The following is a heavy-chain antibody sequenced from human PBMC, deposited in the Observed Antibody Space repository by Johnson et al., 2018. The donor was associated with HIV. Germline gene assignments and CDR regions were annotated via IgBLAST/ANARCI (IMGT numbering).Heavy chain of an antibody. V-gene: IGHV3-9*01. J-gene: IGHJ3*02. CDR2: ISWNSGTI. CDR3: ARDVAATMIVVGGAYDAFDI. D-gene: IGHD3-22*01. Sequence: VESGGGLVQPGRSLILSCAASGFTFNDYAMHWVRQAPGKGLEWVSTISWNSGTIGYADSLKGRFTISRDNAKNSLYLQMDSLRPEDTAVYYCARDVAATMIVVGGAYDAFDIWGQGTMVTVSS. CDR1: GFTFNDYA.